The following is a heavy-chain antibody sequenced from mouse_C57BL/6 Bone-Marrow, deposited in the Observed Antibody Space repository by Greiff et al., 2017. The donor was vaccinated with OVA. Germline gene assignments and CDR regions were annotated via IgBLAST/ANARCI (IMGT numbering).Heavy chain of an antibody. D-gene: IGHD2-5*01. CDR1: GYAFTNYL. CDR3: ARGGYYSNYAWFAY. J-gene: IGHJ3*01. V-gene: IGHV1-54*01. CDR2: INPGSGGT. Sequence: VQLVESGAELVRPGTSVKVSCKASGYAFTNYLIEWVKQRPGQGLEWIGVINPGSGGTNYNEKFKGKATLTADKSSSTAYMQLSSLTSEDSAVYFCARGGYYSNYAWFAYWGQGTLVTVSA.